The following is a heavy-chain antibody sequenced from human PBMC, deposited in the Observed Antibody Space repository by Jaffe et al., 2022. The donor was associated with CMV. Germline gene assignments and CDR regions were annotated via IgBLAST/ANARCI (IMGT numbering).Heavy chain of an antibody. V-gene: IGHV1-18*04. CDR3: ARVKSPTYYDFWSGDAFDI. D-gene: IGHD3-3*01. CDR1: GYTFTSYG. Sequence: QVQLVQSGAEVKKPGASVKVSCKASGYTFTSYGISWVRQAPGQGLEWMGWISAYNGNTNYAQKLQGRVTMTTDTSTSTAYMELRSLRSDDTAVYYCARVKSPTYYDFWSGDAFDIWGQGTMVTVSS. J-gene: IGHJ3*02. CDR2: ISAYNGNT.